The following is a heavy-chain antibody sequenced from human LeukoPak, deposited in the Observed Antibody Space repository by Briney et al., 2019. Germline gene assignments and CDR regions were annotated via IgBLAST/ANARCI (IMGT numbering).Heavy chain of an antibody. CDR3: ARDEDTAPQSTRLDY. J-gene: IGHJ4*02. CDR1: GFTFSSYA. Sequence: SGGSLRLSCSASGFTFSSYAMHWVRQAPGKGLEWVSSISSASGYIKYADSVKGRFTISRDNARKSLYLQMNSLRDDDTAVYYCARDEDTAPQSTRLDYWGQGTLVTVSS. V-gene: IGHV3-21*01. D-gene: IGHD2-2*01. CDR2: ISSASGYI.